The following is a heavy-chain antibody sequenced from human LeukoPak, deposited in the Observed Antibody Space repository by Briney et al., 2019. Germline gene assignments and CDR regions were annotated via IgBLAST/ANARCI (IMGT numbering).Heavy chain of an antibody. V-gene: IGHV3-30-3*01. J-gene: IGHJ3*02. Sequence: PGGSLRLSCAASGFTFSNFDMHWARQAPGKGLEWVAVISHDGSNKFYADSVKGRFTISRDDSKNTLYLQMNSLKTEDTAVYYCTTESEVVSAFDIWGQGTMVTVSS. D-gene: IGHD3-22*01. CDR3: TTESEVVSAFDI. CDR2: ISHDGSNK. CDR1: GFTFSNFD.